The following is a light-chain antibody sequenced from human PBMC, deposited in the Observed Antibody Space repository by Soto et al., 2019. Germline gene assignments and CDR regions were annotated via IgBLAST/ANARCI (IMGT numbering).Light chain of an antibody. J-gene: IGKJ1*01. Sequence: DIQMTQSPSSLSASVGDRVTITCRASQSISTYLNWYQQKPGKAPKLLIYASSSLQSGVPSRFSGSGSGTDFTLTISSLQPEDFATYYCQQYHSFSWTFGQGTKVEIK. CDR1: QSISTY. CDR2: ASS. CDR3: QQYHSFSWT. V-gene: IGKV1-39*01.